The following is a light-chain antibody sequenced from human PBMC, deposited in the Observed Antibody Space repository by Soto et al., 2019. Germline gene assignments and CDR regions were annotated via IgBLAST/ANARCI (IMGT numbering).Light chain of an antibody. CDR1: QSNSMW. Sequence: DIQMTQSPSALSASVGDRVTMTYRARQSNSMWLAWYQQKPGKASTLLIYKASSLEGGVPSRYSRSGSGTEFTLTVISLQPGDVATYYCQQYSRHYTFGQGTKLQI. V-gene: IGKV1-5*03. J-gene: IGKJ2*01. CDR2: KAS. CDR3: QQYSRHYT.